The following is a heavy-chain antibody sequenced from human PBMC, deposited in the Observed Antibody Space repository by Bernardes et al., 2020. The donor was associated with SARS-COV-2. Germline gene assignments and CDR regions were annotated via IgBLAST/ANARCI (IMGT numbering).Heavy chain of an antibody. J-gene: IGHJ6*04. CDR2: ISGSGGST. V-gene: IGHV3-23*01. D-gene: IGHD2-15*01. Sequence: GGSLRLSCAASGFTFSSYAMSWVRQAPGKGLEWVSAISGSGGSTYYADSVKGRFTISRDNSKNTLYLQMNSLRAEDTAVYYCAKFVVIDCSGGSCDFYYYYGMDVWGKGTTVTVSS. CDR1: GFTFSSYA. CDR3: AKFVVIDCSGGSCDFYYYYGMDV.